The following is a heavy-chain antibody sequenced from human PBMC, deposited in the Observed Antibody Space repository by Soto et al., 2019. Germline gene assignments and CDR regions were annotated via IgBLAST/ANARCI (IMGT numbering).Heavy chain of an antibody. D-gene: IGHD6-19*01. V-gene: IGHV1-69*04. CDR1: GYTFTSYA. Sequence: SVKVSCKASGYTFTSYAMHWVRQAPGQRLEWMGRIIPILGIANYAQKFQGRVTITADKSTSTAYMELSSLRSEDTAVYYCARVTGYSSGWPLYYYYGMDVWGQGITVTVSS. CDR3: ARVTGYSSGWPLYYYYGMDV. CDR2: IIPILGIA. J-gene: IGHJ6*02.